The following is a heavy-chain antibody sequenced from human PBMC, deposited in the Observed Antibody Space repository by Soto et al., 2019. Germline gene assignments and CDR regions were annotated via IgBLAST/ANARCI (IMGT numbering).Heavy chain of an antibody. CDR2: MSDTGST. Sequence: QVQLQESGPGLVRPSETLSLTCTVSGASINSYYWNWVRQPPGKGLEWIGYMSDTGSTNYNPSFKSRCPASVDTPMNQFSLKLSSVTAADTAVYYCVRHATDHRGNAEDWYFDLWGRGTLVTVSS. CDR3: VRHATDHRGNAEDWYFDL. J-gene: IGHJ2*01. D-gene: IGHD2-15*01. CDR1: GASINSYY. V-gene: IGHV4-59*08.